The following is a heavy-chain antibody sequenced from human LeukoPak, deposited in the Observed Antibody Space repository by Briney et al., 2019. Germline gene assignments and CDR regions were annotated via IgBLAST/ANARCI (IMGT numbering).Heavy chain of an antibody. CDR2: IYYSGST. Sequence: SETLSLTCTVSGGSISSSSYYWGWIRQPPGKGLEWIGSIYYSGSTYYNPSLKSRVSISVDTSKNQFSLKVSSVTAADTAVYYCARLPNYFYDYMDVWGKGTTVTISS. V-gene: IGHV4-39*01. CDR1: GGSISSSSYY. J-gene: IGHJ6*03. CDR3: ARLPNYFYDYMDV.